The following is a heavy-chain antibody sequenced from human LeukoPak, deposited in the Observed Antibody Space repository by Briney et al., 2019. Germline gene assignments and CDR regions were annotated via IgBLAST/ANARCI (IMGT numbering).Heavy chain of an antibody. J-gene: IGHJ5*02. CDR2: INPSGGST. CDR3: ARERPPPRIYGSGSYARWFDP. V-gene: IGHV1-46*01. CDR1: GYTFTSYY. D-gene: IGHD3-10*01. Sequence: GASVKVSCKASGYTFTSYYMHWVRQAPGQGLEWMEIINPSGGSTSYAQKFQGRVTMTRDTSTSTVYMELSSLRSEDTAVYYCARERPPPRIYGSGSYARWFDPWGQGTLVTVSS.